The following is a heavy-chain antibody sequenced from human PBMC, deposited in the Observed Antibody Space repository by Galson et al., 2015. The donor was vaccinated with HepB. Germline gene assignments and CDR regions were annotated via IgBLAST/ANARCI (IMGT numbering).Heavy chain of an antibody. D-gene: IGHD2-2*01. CDR3: ARDCSSTSCLIRPYYFDY. V-gene: IGHV1-18*01. Sequence: SVKVSCKASGYTFTSYGISWVRQAPGQGLEWMGWICAYNGNTNYAQKLQGRVTMTTDTSTSTAYMELRSLRSDDTAVYYCARDCSSTSCLIRPYYFDYWGQGTLVTVSS. CDR1: GYTFTSYG. CDR2: ICAYNGNT. J-gene: IGHJ4*02.